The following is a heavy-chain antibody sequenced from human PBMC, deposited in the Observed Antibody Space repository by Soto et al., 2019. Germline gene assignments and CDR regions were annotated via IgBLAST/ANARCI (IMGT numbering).Heavy chain of an antibody. CDR3: ARVGGGYYREPFDY. CDR1: GYNFTSNG. D-gene: IGHD3-3*01. CDR2: ISACNGNT. Sequence: QVQLVPSGAEVKKPGAAVKFSCKAAGYNFTSNGISWVRHAPGPGLEWMGWISACNGNTNYAQNLQGRDTMTTDTSTSTAYMELRSLRCDDTAVYYCARVGGGYYREPFDYWGQGTMVTVSS. J-gene: IGHJ4*02. V-gene: IGHV1-18*01.